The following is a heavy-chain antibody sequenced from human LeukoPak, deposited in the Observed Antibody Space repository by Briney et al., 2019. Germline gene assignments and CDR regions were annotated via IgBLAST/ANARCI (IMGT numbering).Heavy chain of an antibody. J-gene: IGHJ4*02. V-gene: IGHV3-13*01. CDR2: IGTAGDT. D-gene: IGHD1-26*01. CDR3: VRQQTPHGNFDY. Sequence: GGSLRLSCETSGFTFSNHAMHWVRQATGKGLEWVSAIGTAGDTFYPGSVKGRFTISRENAKNSLSLQMNSLRAEDTAVYYCVRQQTPHGNFDYWGQGTLVTVSS. CDR1: GFTFSNHA.